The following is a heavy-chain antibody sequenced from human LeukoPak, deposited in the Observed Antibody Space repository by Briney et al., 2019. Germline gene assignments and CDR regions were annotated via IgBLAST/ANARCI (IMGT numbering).Heavy chain of an antibody. V-gene: IGHV4-31*03. J-gene: IGHJ4*02. D-gene: IGHD5-18*01. CDR2: IYYSGTT. CDR1: GGSISSGGYY. Sequence: NASETLSLTCTVSGGSISSGGYYWSWIRQHPGKGLEWIGYIYYSGTTYYNPSLKSRLTISVDTSKNQFSLKLSSVTAADTAVYYCAREYCYSYYFDYWGQGTLVTVSS. CDR3: AREYCYSYYFDY.